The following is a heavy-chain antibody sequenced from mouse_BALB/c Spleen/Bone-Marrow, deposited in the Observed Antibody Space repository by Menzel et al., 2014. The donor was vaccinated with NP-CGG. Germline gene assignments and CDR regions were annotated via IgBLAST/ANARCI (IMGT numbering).Heavy chain of an antibody. CDR3: ARLGRDY. D-gene: IGHD4-1*01. CDR2: IYPYNGGT. V-gene: IGHV1S29*02. CDR1: GYTFTDYN. J-gene: IGHJ2*01. Sequence: VQLQQSGPELVKPGASVKISCKASGYTFTDYNMHWVKQSHGKSLEWIGYIYPYNGGTGYNQKFKSKATLTVDNSSSTAYMELRSLTSEDSAVYYCARLGRDYWGQGTTLTVST.